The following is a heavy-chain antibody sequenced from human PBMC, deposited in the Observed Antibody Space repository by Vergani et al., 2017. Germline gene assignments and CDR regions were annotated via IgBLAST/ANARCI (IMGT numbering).Heavy chain of an antibody. CDR1: GGSISSYY. V-gene: IGHV4-4*07. Sequence: QVQLQESGPGLVKPSETLSLTCTVSGGSISSYYWSWIRQPPGKGLEWIGRIYTSGSTNYNPSLKSRVTMSVDTSKKQFSLKLSSVTAADTAVYYCARADMITFGGVIVHDAFDIWGQGTMVTVSS. CDR3: ARADMITFGGVIVHDAFDI. CDR2: IYTSGST. D-gene: IGHD3-16*02. J-gene: IGHJ3*02.